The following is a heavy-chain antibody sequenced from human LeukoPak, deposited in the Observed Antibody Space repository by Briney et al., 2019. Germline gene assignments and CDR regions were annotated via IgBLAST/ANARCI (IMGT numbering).Heavy chain of an antibody. CDR3: ARGPITTRSHFDY. V-gene: IGHV1-69*13. D-gene: IGHD3-22*01. Sequence: SVKVSCKASGGTFSSYAISWVRQAPGQGLEWMGGIIPIFATANYAQKFQGRVTIAADESTSTAYMELSSLRSEDTAVYYCARGPITTRSHFDYWGQGTLVTVSS. CDR1: GGTFSSYA. J-gene: IGHJ4*02. CDR2: IIPIFATA.